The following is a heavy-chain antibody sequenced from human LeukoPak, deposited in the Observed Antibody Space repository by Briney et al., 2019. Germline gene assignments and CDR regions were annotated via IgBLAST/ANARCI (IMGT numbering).Heavy chain of an antibody. V-gene: IGHV3-53*05. Sequence: GGSLRLSCAASGFTVSSNYMSWVRQAPGKGLERVSVIYSGGSTYYADSVKGRFTVSRDNSKNTLYLQMSSLRAEDTAVYYCAREQYYYGSGSYYALDYWGQGTLVTVSS. CDR2: IYSGGST. CDR3: AREQYYYGSGSYYALDY. J-gene: IGHJ4*02. CDR1: GFTVSSNY. D-gene: IGHD3-10*01.